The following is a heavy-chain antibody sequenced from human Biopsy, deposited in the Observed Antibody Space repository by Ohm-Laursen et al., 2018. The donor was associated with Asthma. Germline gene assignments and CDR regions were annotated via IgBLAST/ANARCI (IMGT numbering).Heavy chain of an antibody. J-gene: IGHJ4*02. D-gene: IGHD6-19*01. Sequence: SLRLSCAASGFTFSDYYMSWIRQAPGKGLEWIPYIDGKSNSIEYADSVKCRFTISRDNAKNSLYLQMNSLRAEDTAVYYCARDSYSSGLYDDFESWGQGTLVTVSS. CDR3: ARDSYSSGLYDDFES. V-gene: IGHV3-11*01. CDR1: GFTFSDYY. CDR2: IDGKSNSI.